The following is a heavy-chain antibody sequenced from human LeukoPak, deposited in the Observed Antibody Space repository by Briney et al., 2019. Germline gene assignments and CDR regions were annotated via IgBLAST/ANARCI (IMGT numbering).Heavy chain of an antibody. Sequence: EPGGSLRLSCAASGFTFSSYWMHWVRQAPGKGLVWVSRINSDGSSTSYADSVKGRFTISRDNAKNTLYLQMNSLRAEDTAVYYCARERGYYDSSGPRYDQYFQHWGQGTLVTVSS. CDR1: GFTFSSYW. CDR3: ARERGYYDSSGPRYDQYFQH. V-gene: IGHV3-74*01. CDR2: INSDGSST. D-gene: IGHD3-22*01. J-gene: IGHJ1*01.